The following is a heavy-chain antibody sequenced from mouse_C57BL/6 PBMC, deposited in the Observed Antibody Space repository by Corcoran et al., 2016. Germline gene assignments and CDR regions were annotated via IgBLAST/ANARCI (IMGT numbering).Heavy chain of an antibody. V-gene: IGHV9-3*01. Sequence: QIQLVQSGPELKKPGETVKISCKASGYTFTPYGMSWVKQAPGKGLKWMGWINTYSGVPTYADDFKGRFAFSLETSARTAYLQINNLKNEDTATYFCARRTTVVAHWYFDVWGTGTTVTVSS. J-gene: IGHJ1*03. CDR1: GYTFTPYG. CDR2: INTYSGVP. CDR3: ARRTTVVAHWYFDV. D-gene: IGHD1-1*01.